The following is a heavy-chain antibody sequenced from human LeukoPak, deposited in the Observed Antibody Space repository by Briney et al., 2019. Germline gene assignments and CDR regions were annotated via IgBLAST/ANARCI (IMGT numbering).Heavy chain of an antibody. Sequence: GGSLRLSCAASGFTFSSYDMHWVRQATGKGLEWVSAIGTAGDTYYPGSVKGRFTISRDNSKNTLYLQMNSLRAEDTAVYYCARERVYYDFWSGYAGFDYWGQGTLVTVSS. J-gene: IGHJ4*02. V-gene: IGHV3-13*01. CDR1: GFTFSSYD. CDR2: IGTAGDT. D-gene: IGHD3-3*01. CDR3: ARERVYYDFWSGYAGFDY.